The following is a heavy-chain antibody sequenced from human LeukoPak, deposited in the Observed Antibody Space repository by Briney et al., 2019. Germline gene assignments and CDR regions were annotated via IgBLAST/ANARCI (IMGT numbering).Heavy chain of an antibody. J-gene: IGHJ5*02. CDR2: INPSGST. V-gene: IGHV4-34*01. D-gene: IGHD3-9*01. CDR3: ARGPYYDILTGYSSYNWFDP. Sequence: SDTLNLTCKAYGGSFSSYYWSWIRQPPGQGLEWMGGINPSGSTNNYPSLKSRVPISVDTSKNRSSLKLSSVTAADTAVYYCARGPYYDILTGYSSYNWFDPWGQGTLVTVSS. CDR1: GGSFSSYY.